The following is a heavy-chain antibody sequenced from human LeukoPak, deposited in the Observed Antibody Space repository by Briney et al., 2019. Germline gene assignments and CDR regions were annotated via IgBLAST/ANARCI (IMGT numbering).Heavy chain of an antibody. CDR3: ARDSYYYGLEGFDY. D-gene: IGHD3-10*01. CDR2: IYYSGST. V-gene: IGHV4-39*07. J-gene: IGHJ4*02. Sequence: PSETLSLTCTVSGGSISSSSYYWGWIRQPPGKGLEWTGSIYYSGSTYYNPSLKSRVTISVDTSKNQFSLKLSSVTAADTAVYYCARDSYYYGLEGFDYWGQGTLVTVSS. CDR1: GGSISSSSYY.